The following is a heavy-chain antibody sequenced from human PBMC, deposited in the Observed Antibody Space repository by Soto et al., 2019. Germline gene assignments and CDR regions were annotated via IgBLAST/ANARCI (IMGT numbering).Heavy chain of an antibody. V-gene: IGHV3-7*03. J-gene: IGHJ4*02. CDR2: IKQDGSEK. D-gene: IGHD5-18*01. CDR1: GFSFSSYW. Sequence: PGGSLRLSCAASGFSFSSYWMHWVRQAPGKGLEWVANIKQDGSEKYYVDSVKGRFTISRDNAHNSLYLQMNSLRTEDTAVYYCSSGYTYGPGCWRQGTLVTVSS. CDR3: SSGYTYGPGC.